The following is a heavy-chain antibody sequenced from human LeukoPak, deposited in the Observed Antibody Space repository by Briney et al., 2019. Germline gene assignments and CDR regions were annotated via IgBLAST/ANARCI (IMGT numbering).Heavy chain of an antibody. D-gene: IGHD6-19*01. V-gene: IGHV1-8*01. CDR1: GYTFTSYD. CDR2: MNPNSGNT. J-gene: IGHJ6*02. CDR3: ARGGGSGWFYYYYGMDV. Sequence: ASVKVSCKASGYTFTSYDISCVRQATGQRLEWMGWMNPNSGNTGYAQKFQGRVTMTRNTSISTAYMELSSLRSEDTAVYYCARGGGSGWFYYYYGMDVWGQGTTVTVSS.